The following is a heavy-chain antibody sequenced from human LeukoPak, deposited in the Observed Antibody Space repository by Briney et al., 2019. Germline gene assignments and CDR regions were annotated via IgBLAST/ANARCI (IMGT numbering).Heavy chain of an antibody. J-gene: IGHJ4*02. CDR2: INEDGSEK. D-gene: IGHD3-22*01. Sequence: GGSLRLSCEGTGFSFGIYWMSWVRQAPGKGLEWVANINEDGSEKYYVDSGKGRFTISRDNGKNALYLQMKSLRAEDTAVYYCARNEDYSDSTGYYSTFYLDSWGQGTLVTVSS. CDR1: GFSFGIYW. V-gene: IGHV3-7*01. CDR3: ARNEDYSDSTGYYSTFYLDS.